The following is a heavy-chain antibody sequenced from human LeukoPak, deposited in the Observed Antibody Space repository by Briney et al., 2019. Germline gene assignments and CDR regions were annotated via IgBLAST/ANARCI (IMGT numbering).Heavy chain of an antibody. CDR1: GGSISSYY. CDR3: ARQYCGGDCSCDI. J-gene: IGHJ3*02. Sequence: SETLSLICTVSGGSISSYYWSWIRQPPGKGLEWIGYIYYSGSTNYNPSLKSRVTISVDTSKNQFSLKLSSVTAADTAVYYCARQYCGGDCSCDIWGQGTMVTVSS. CDR2: IYYSGST. D-gene: IGHD2-21*02. V-gene: IGHV4-59*01.